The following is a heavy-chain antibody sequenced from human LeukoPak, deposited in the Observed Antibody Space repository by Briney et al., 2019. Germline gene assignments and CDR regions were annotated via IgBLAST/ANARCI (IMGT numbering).Heavy chain of an antibody. Sequence: PSETLSLTCTVSGGSISSGHYYWRWIRQPPGKGLEWIGYIYYSGSTYYNPSLKSRLTISVDTSKNQFSLKLRSVTAADTAVYYCARGSAMVRGVIRPDWFDPWGQGTLVTVSS. D-gene: IGHD3-10*01. CDR3: ARGSAMVRGVIRPDWFDP. V-gene: IGHV4-30-4*01. CDR2: IYYSGST. CDR1: GGSISSGHYY. J-gene: IGHJ5*02.